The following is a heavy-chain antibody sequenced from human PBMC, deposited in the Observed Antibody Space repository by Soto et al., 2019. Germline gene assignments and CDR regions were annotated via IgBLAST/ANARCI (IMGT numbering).Heavy chain of an antibody. CDR3: ARDAGGHSGNFIFDS. CDR1: GFSFSDYV. CDR2: MWYHGRDK. J-gene: IGHJ4*02. Sequence: QVRLVESGGGVVQPGRSLRLSCAASGFSFSDYVMHWVRQSPGEGLEWVAVMWYHGRDKFYAESVKGRFTITRDNSKNTLYLQMNSLRAEVTAVYYCARDAGGHSGNFIFDSWGQGALVTVSS. V-gene: IGHV3-33*01. D-gene: IGHD1-26*01.